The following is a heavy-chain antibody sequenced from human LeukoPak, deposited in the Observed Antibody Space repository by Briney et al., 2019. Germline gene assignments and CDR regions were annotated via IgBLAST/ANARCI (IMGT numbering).Heavy chain of an antibody. CDR2: VDPEDGET. CDR3: ATRGRVTMIRGTDY. CDR1: GYTFTDYY. D-gene: IGHD3-10*01. Sequence: ASVKISCKVSGYTFTDYYMHWVQQAPGEGLEWMGLVDPEDGETIYAEKFQGRVTITADTSTDTAYMELSSLRSEDTAVYYCATRGRVTMIRGTDYWGQGTLVTVSS. J-gene: IGHJ4*02. V-gene: IGHV1-69-2*01.